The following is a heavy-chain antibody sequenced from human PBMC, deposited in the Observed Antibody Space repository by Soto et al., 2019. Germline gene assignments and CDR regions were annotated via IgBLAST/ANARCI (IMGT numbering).Heavy chain of an antibody. Sequence: LRLSCAASGFIFSSYWMHWVRQAPGKGLVWVSRLHSDGSTTTYADSVKGRFTISRDNAKNTLYLQMNSLRAEDTAVYYCARELPTIIRGVYYYSYGMDVWGQRTTVTVSS. CDR1: GFIFSSYW. D-gene: IGHD3-10*01. CDR3: ARELPTIIRGVYYYSYGMDV. V-gene: IGHV3-74*03. J-gene: IGHJ6*02. CDR2: LHSDGSTT.